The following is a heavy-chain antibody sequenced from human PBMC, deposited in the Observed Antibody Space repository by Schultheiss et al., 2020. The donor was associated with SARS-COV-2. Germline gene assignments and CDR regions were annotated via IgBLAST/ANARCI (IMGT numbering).Heavy chain of an antibody. V-gene: IGHV1-2*02. D-gene: IGHD3-3*01. J-gene: IGHJ6*02. CDR1: GYTFTGYY. Sequence: ASVKVSCKASGYTFTGYYMHWVRQAPGQGLEWMGWINPNSGGTNYAQKLQGRVTMTTDTSTSTAYMELRSLRSDDTAVYYCARVRSYDSSYYGMDVWGQGTTVTVSS. CDR2: INPNSGGT. CDR3: ARVRSYDSSYYGMDV.